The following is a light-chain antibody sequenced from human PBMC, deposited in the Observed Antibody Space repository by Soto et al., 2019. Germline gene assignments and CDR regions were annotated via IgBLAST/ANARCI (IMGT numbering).Light chain of an antibody. J-gene: IGKJ1*01. V-gene: IGKV1-27*01. CDR3: QRYNNAPWT. CDR2: AES. CDR1: PDINNF. Sequence: DIQMTQSPSSLSASVGDRVTITCRASPDINNFLAWYQHKPGKVPKLLIYAESTLQSGVPSRFSGSGSGTDFTLSISSLQQDDVATYYCQRYNNAPWTFGQGTKVEIK.